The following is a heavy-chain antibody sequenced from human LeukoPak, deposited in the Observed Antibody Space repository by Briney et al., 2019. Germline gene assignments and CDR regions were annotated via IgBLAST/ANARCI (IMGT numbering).Heavy chain of an antibody. J-gene: IGHJ6*03. D-gene: IGHD2-2*01. CDR2: ISWNSGSI. CDR3: ARSIVVVPAAKHYYYYMDV. Sequence: PGGSLRLSCAASGFTFSSYSMNWVRQAPGKGLEWVSGISWNSGSIGYADSVKGRFTISRDNAKNSLYLQMNSLRAEDTAVYYCARSIVVVPAAKHYYYYMDVWGKGTTVTVSS. V-gene: IGHV3-9*01. CDR1: GFTFSSYS.